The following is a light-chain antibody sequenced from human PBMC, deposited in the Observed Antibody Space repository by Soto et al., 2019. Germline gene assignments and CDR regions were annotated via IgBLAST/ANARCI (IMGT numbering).Light chain of an antibody. J-gene: IGKJ4*01. V-gene: IGKV4-1*01. CDR1: RSLLHSSNNENH. Sequence: DIAMTQSPDSLSVSLGERATINCKASRSLLHSSNNENHLAWYQQKPGQPPKLLIYGASTRESGVPDRFTGSGSETDFSLTISGLQAEDVAVYYCHQYYSIPLTFGGGTKVELK. CDR2: GAS. CDR3: HQYYSIPLT.